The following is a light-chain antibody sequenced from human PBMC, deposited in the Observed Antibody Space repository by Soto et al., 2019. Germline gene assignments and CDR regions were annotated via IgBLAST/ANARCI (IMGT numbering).Light chain of an antibody. Sequence: QSVLTQPPSVSGTPGQRVTISCSGSSSNIGGNTVNWYQQLPGTAPKLLIHTNNQRPSGVPDRFSGSKSGTSASLAISGLQSEDEADYYCASWDHSLNGLYVFGTVTKLTVL. CDR3: ASWDHSLNGLYV. J-gene: IGLJ1*01. CDR2: TNN. V-gene: IGLV1-44*01. CDR1: SSNIGGNT.